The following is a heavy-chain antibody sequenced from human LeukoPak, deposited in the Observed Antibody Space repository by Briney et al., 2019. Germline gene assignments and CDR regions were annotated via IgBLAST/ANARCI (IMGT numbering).Heavy chain of an antibody. CDR3: TKRMTATAPFDS. CDR2: ITSSGDFA. CDR1: GFPFSTYG. J-gene: IGHJ4*02. Sequence: GTLTLTCAASGFPFSTYGISWIRQAPGKGLEWVSPITSSGDFAKYAGSVRGRFTISRDNSKNTVYLQMNSLTVEDTALYYCTKRMTATAPFDSWGQGALVIVSS. V-gene: IGHV3-23*05.